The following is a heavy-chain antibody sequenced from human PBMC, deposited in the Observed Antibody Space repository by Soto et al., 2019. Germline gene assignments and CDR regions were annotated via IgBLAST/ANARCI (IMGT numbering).Heavy chain of an antibody. CDR2: IYYSGST. Sequence: QVQPQESGPGLVKPSQTLSLTCTVSGGSISSGGYYWSWIRQHPGKGLEWIGYIYYSGSTYYNPSVKCRVSISVDPSKNQFSLKLSSVTAADTAVYYCARDGHSRYQLLQDWGQGTLVTVSS. V-gene: IGHV4-31*03. CDR1: GGSISSGGYY. CDR3: ARDGHSRYQLLQD. D-gene: IGHD2-2*01. J-gene: IGHJ4*02.